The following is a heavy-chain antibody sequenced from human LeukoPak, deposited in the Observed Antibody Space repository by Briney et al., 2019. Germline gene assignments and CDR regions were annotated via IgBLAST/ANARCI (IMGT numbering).Heavy chain of an antibody. CDR2: VDGGGGGT. V-gene: IGHV3-23*01. CDR1: GFTLSSYA. D-gene: IGHD6-13*01. Sequence: GGSLRLSCAASGFTLSSYAMTWVRQAPGRGLEWVSSVDGGGGGTYYADSVKGRFTISRDNSKNTIYLQMNSLRAEDTALYYCAKAAAAPGFDFWGQGTLVTVSS. J-gene: IGHJ4*02. CDR3: AKAAAAPGFDF.